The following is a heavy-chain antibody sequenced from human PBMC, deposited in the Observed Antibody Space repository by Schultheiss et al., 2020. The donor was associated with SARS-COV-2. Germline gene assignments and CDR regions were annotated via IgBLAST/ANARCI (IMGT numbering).Heavy chain of an antibody. CDR3: ARVRSSKYYYYYGMDV. J-gene: IGHJ6*02. D-gene: IGHD4-11*01. CDR1: GGSISSSSYY. Sequence: SETLSLTCTVSGGSISSSSYYWGWIRQPPGKGLEWIGEIYHSGSTNYNPSLKSRVTISVDTSKNQFSLKLSSVTAADTAVYYCARVRSSKYYYYYGMDVWGQGTTVTVSS. CDR2: IYHSGST. V-gene: IGHV4-39*07.